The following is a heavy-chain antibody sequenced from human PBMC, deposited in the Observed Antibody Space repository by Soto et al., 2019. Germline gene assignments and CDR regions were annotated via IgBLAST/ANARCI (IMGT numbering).Heavy chain of an antibody. V-gene: IGHV3-21*06. CDR3: ARDIGEMSAV. CDR1: GFTFSSST. Sequence: VGSLRLSCTGSGFTFSSSTMTWVRQGPGKGLEWVSSISSSSSYIYFADSLKGRFTISRDNAKNSLYLQMNSLRAEDTAVYYCARDIGEMSAVWGQGTQVTV. D-gene: IGHD3-10*01. J-gene: IGHJ4*02. CDR2: ISSSSSYI.